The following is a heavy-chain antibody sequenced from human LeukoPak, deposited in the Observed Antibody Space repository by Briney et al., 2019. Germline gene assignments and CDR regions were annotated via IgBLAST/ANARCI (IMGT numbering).Heavy chain of an antibody. J-gene: IGHJ4*02. CDR3: ARLTRRSGNYFDY. CDR2: IYYGGNT. Sequence: SETLSLTCAVSGDSVSSSNYYWRWIRQPPGKGLEWIGYIYYGGNTNYSPSLQSRVTISVDTSKSRFSLKLSSVTAADTAVYYCARLTRRSGNYFDYWGQGTLATVSS. D-gene: IGHD1-1*01. V-gene: IGHV4-61*01. CDR1: GDSVSSSNYY.